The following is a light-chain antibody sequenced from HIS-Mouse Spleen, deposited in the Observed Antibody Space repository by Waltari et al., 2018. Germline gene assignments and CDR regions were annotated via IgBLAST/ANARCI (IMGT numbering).Light chain of an antibody. Sequence: QPVLTQPPSASASLGASVTLTCTLSSGYSNYKVDWYQQRPGTGPRFVMRVGTGGIVGSKGDGIPDRFSVLGSGLNRYLTIKNIQEEDESDYHCGADHGSGSNFVYVFGTGTKVTVL. CDR1: SGYSNYK. CDR3: GADHGSGSNFVYV. V-gene: IGLV9-49*01. CDR2: VGTGGIVG. J-gene: IGLJ1*01.